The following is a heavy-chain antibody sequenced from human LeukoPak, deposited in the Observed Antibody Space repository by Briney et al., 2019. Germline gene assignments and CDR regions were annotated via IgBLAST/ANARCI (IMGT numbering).Heavy chain of an antibody. Sequence: SETLSLTCAVSGGSISSSSYYWGWIRQPPGKGPEWIVSIYYSGSTYYNPSLKSRVTISVDTSKNQFSLKLSSVTAADTAVYYCARHFRALEQPYYYYYYMDVWGKGTTVIVSS. J-gene: IGHJ6*03. V-gene: IGHV4-39*01. D-gene: IGHD3-3*01. CDR1: GGSISSSSYY. CDR3: ARHFRALEQPYYYYYYMDV. CDR2: IYYSGST.